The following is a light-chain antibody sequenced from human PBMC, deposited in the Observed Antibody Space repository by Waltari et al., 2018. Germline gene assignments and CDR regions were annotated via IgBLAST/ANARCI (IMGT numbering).Light chain of an antibody. CDR2: GVS. CDR3: ISFTSSNTWV. J-gene: IGLJ3*02. CDR1: SSDIGAYNY. V-gene: IGLV2-14*01. Sequence: QSALTQPASVSGSPRQSITISCTGTSSDIGAYNYVSWYQQHSGKAPKLVIFGVSDRPTGVSNRFSGSKSGNTASLTISGLQAEDEADYYCISFTSSNTWVFGGGTRVTVV.